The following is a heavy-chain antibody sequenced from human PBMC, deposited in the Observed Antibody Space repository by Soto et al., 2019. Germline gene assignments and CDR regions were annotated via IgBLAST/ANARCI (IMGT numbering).Heavy chain of an antibody. Sequence: PSETLSLTCAVYGGSFSGYYWSWIHQPPGKGLEWIGEINHSGSTNYNPSLKGRVTISVDTSKNQFSLKLSSVTAADTAVYYCARGGAVQLWLRPYYYGMDVWGQGTTVTVSS. J-gene: IGHJ6*02. CDR3: ARGGAVQLWLRPYYYGMDV. CDR1: GGSFSGYY. D-gene: IGHD5-18*01. CDR2: INHSGST. V-gene: IGHV4-34*01.